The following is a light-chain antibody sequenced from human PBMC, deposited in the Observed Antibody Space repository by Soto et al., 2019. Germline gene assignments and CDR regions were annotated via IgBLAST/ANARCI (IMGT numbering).Light chain of an antibody. CDR2: EVT. V-gene: IGLV2-8*01. CDR3: SSYAASNNFYFV. CDR1: SSDVGGYNY. Sequence: QCALTQPPSASGSPGQSVTISCTGTSSDVGGYNYVSWYQQYPGRAPKLMIYEVTKRPSGVPDRFSGSKSGNTASLTVSGLQAEDAADYYCSSYAASNNFYFVFGGGTKLTVL. J-gene: IGLJ3*02.